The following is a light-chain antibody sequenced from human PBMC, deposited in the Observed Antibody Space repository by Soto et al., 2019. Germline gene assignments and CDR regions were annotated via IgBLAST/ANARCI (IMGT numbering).Light chain of an antibody. CDR2: WAS. CDR1: QSVLYNSNNKNY. J-gene: IGKJ1*01. V-gene: IGKV4-1*01. CDR3: QQFLSTPRT. Sequence: EIVLTQSPDSLAVSLGERATINCKSSQSVLYNSNNKNYLAWYQQRPGQPPKLLIYWASTRESGVPDRFSGSGSGTDFALTISSLQAEDVAVYYCQQFLSTPRTFGQGTKVEIK.